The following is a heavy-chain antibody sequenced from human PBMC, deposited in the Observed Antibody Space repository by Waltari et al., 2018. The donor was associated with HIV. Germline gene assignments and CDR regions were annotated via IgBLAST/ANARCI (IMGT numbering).Heavy chain of an antibody. CDR3: ARDGDVGSTDY. D-gene: IGHD1-26*01. V-gene: IGHV1-2*02. J-gene: IGHJ4*02. Sequence: QVQLVQSGAEVKKPGASVKVSCNASGYTFTDYYIHWVGRAPGQGLEWMGWINLKTGGTNYAQTFQGRVSMTRASSINTAFMELYRLRFDDTAIYYCARDGDVGSTDYWGQGTLVTVSS. CDR2: INLKTGGT. CDR1: GYTFTDYY.